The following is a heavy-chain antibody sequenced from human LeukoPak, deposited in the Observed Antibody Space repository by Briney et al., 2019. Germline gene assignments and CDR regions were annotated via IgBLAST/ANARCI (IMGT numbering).Heavy chain of an antibody. CDR2: INPNSGGT. D-gene: IGHD2-8*01. CDR1: EYTFTGNY. Sequence: ASVKVSCKASEYTFTGNYMHWVRQAPGQGLEWMGWINPNSGGTNYAQKFQGRVTMTRDTSISTAYMELNRLRSDDTAVYYCARDLSGTLYGWFDPWGQGTLVTVSS. J-gene: IGHJ5*02. V-gene: IGHV1-2*02. CDR3: ARDLSGTLYGWFDP.